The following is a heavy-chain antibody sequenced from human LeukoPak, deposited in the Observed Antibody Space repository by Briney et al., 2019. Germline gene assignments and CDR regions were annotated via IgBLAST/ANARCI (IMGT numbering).Heavy chain of an antibody. D-gene: IGHD2-2*01. V-gene: IGHV3-7*01. J-gene: IGHJ6*03. CDR1: GFAFGTYW. CDR3: AREGIGYCSSTSCAEVYYYYMDV. CDR2: IKQDGSEK. Sequence: GGSLRLSCAASGFAFGTYWMSWVRQAPGKGLEWVANIKQDGSEKYYVDSVKGRFTISRDNAKNSLYLQMNSLRAEDTAVYYCAREGIGYCSSTSCAEVYYYYMDVWGKGTTVTVSS.